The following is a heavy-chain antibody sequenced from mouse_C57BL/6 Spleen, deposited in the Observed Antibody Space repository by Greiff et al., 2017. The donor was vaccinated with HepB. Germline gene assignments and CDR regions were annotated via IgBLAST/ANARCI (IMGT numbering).Heavy chain of an antibody. Sequence: VQGVESGPGLVAPSQSLSITCTVSGFSLTSYAISWVRQPPGKGLEWLGVIWTGGGTNYNSALKSRLSISKDNSKSQVFLKMNSLQTDDTARYYCARVITTVGHYFDYWGQGTTLTVSS. CDR1: GFSLTSYA. V-gene: IGHV2-9-1*01. CDR3: ARVITTVGHYFDY. J-gene: IGHJ2*01. D-gene: IGHD1-1*01. CDR2: IWTGGGT.